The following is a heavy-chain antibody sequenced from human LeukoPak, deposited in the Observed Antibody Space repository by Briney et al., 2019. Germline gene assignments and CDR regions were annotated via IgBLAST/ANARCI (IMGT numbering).Heavy chain of an antibody. CDR2: INHSGGT. D-gene: IGHD6-19*01. J-gene: IGHJ4*02. V-gene: IGHV4-34*01. CDR3: ARSPGIAVAVLY. Sequence: SETLSLTCAVYGGSFSGYYWSWIRQPPGKGLEWIGEINHSGGTNYNPSLKSRVTISVDTSKNQFSLKLSSVTAADTAVYYCARSPGIAVAVLYWGQGTLVTVSS. CDR1: GGSFSGYY.